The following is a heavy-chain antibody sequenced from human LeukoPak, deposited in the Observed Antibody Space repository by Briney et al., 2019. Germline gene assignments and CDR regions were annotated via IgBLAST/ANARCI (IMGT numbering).Heavy chain of an antibody. Sequence: GGSLRLSYAASGFTFSSYAMHWVRQAPGKGLEWVAVISYDGSNKYYADSVKGRFTISRDNSKNTLYLQMNSLRAEDTAVYYCATGYKYDITLDYWGQGTLVTVSS. CDR1: GFTFSSYA. D-gene: IGHD3-9*01. CDR3: ATGYKYDITLDY. J-gene: IGHJ4*02. V-gene: IGHV3-30*04. CDR2: ISYDGSNK.